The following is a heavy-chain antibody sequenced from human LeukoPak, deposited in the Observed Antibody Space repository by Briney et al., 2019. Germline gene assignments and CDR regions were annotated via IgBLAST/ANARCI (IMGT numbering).Heavy chain of an antibody. V-gene: IGHV4-61*01. Sequence: PSETLSLTCTLSGGSVSTGSYYWSWIRQPPGKGLEWIGHIYYSGSTNYNPSLKSRVIISVDTPKNQFSLKLSSVSAADTAVYYCARPPFSSSSYYFHYWGQGTLVTVSS. CDR3: ARPPFSSSSYYFHY. D-gene: IGHD6-13*01. CDR1: GGSVSTGSYY. J-gene: IGHJ4*02. CDR2: IYYSGST.